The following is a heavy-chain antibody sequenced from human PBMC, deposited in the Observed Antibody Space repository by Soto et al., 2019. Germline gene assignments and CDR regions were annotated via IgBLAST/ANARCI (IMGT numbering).Heavy chain of an antibody. CDR2: ISYDGSNK. CDR1: GFTFSSYG. J-gene: IGHJ4*02. D-gene: IGHD5-18*01. V-gene: IGHV3-30*18. CDR3: AKGRNVDTAMVTYFDY. Sequence: GGSLRLSCAASGFTFSSYGMHWVRQAPGKGLEWVAVISYDGSNKYYADSVKGRFTISRDNSKNTLYLQMNSLRAEDTAVYYCAKGRNVDTAMVTYFDYWGQGTLVTVSS.